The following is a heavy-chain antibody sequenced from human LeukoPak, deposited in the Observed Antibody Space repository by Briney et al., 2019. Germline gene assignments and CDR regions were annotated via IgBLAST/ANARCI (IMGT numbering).Heavy chain of an antibody. Sequence: GGSLRLSCAASGFTVSSNYMSWVRQAPGKGLEWVSVIYSGGSTYYADSVKGRFTISRDNSKNTLYLQMNSLRAEDTAVYYCAKEIAAAGRAFDYWGQGTLVTVSS. J-gene: IGHJ4*02. D-gene: IGHD6-13*01. CDR3: AKEIAAAGRAFDY. CDR1: GFTVSSNY. CDR2: IYSGGST. V-gene: IGHV3-53*01.